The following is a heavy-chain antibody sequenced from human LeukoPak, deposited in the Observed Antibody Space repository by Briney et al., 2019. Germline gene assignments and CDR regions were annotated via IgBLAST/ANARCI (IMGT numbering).Heavy chain of an antibody. J-gene: IGHJ4*02. V-gene: IGHV3-53*01. CDR1: GLTGSSND. CDR3: ARDPYNSGSSYFDY. CDR2: IYSCGST. Sequence: GGSLRLSCAASGLTGSSNDMSVGRQAPGKGLEGGSAIYSCGSTFYADSVKGRFTISRDNSKNTLYLQMNSLRAEDTAVYYCARDPYNSGSSYFDYWGQGNLVTVSS. D-gene: IGHD3-10*01.